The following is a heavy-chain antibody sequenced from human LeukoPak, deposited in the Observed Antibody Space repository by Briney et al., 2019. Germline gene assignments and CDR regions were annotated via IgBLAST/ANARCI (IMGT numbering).Heavy chain of an antibody. J-gene: IGHJ6*03. CDR2: IYYSGST. D-gene: IGHD3-3*01. V-gene: IGHV4-59*01. CDR3: ARDGFITIFGVVHYYMDV. Sequence: SETLSLTCTVSGGSISSYYWSWIRQPPGKGLEWIGYIYYSGSTNYNPSLKSRVTISVDTSKNQFSLKLSSVIAADTAVYYCARDGFITIFGVVHYYMDVWGKGTRSPSP. CDR1: GGSISSYY.